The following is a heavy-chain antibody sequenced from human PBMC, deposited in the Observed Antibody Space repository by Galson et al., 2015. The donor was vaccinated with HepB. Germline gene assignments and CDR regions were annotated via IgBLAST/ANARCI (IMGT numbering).Heavy chain of an antibody. CDR3: ARAPGYYDSSGSMGDY. CDR1: GYTFTSYA. V-gene: IGHV1-3*01. CDR2: INAGNGNT. Sequence: SVKVSCKASGYTFTSYAMHWVRQAPGQRLEWMGWINAGNGNTKYSQKFQGRVTITRDTSASTAYMELSSLRSEDTAVYYCARAPGYYDSSGSMGDYWGQGTLVTVSS. J-gene: IGHJ4*02. D-gene: IGHD3-22*01.